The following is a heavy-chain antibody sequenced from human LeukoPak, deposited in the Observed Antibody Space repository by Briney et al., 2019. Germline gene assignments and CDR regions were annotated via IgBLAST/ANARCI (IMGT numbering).Heavy chain of an antibody. V-gene: IGHV3-21*01. CDR1: GFTFSSYS. J-gene: IGHJ4*02. CDR2: ISSSSSYI. CDR3: ARHGIVGATNFDY. D-gene: IGHD1-26*01. Sequence: PGGSLRLSCAASGFTFSSYSMNWVRQAPGKGLEWVSSISSSSSYIYYADSVKGRFTISRDNAKNSLYLQMNSLRAEDTAVYYCARHGIVGATNFDYWGQGTLVTVSS.